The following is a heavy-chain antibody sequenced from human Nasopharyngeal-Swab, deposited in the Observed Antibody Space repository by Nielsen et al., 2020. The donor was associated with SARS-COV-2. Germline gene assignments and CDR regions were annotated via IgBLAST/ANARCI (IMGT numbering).Heavy chain of an antibody. CDR3: ARDPAYYFGSGSYYPDY. D-gene: IGHD3-10*01. V-gene: IGHV3-48*02. CDR1: GFTFSSDS. J-gene: IGHJ4*02. Sequence: LSLTCAASGFTFSSDSMNWVRQAPGKGLEWVSYISSSSSSIYYADSVKGRFTISRDNAKNSLCLQMDSLRDEDSAVYYCARDPAYYFGSGSYYPDYWGQGTLVTVSS. CDR2: ISSSSSSI.